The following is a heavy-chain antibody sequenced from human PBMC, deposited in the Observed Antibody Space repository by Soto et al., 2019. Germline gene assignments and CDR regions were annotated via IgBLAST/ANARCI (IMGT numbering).Heavy chain of an antibody. Sequence: QVQLQESGPGLVKPSETLSLTCTVSRGSINGYYWTWLRQSPTNGLEWIGYFHFSGSTKYNPSLESRLTISADTSKNQISLTLSSVTAADTAVYYCARASGYSYGYDDFFDNWGQGTLANVSS. V-gene: IGHV4-59*01. D-gene: IGHD5-18*01. CDR3: ARASGYSYGYDDFFDN. J-gene: IGHJ4*01. CDR2: FHFSGST. CDR1: RGSINGYY.